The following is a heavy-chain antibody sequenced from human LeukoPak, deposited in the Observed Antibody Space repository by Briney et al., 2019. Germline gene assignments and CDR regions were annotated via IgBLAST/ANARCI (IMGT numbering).Heavy chain of an antibody. J-gene: IGHJ5*02. D-gene: IGHD3-10*01. CDR2: ISYDGSNK. V-gene: IGHV3-30*04. CDR1: GFTFSSYA. CDR3: ARDGVLWFGEFALSNWFDP. Sequence: GGSLRLSCAASGFTFSSYAMHWVRQAPGKGLEWVAVISYDGSNKYYADSVKGRFTISRDNSKNTLYLQMNSLIAEDTAVYYCARDGVLWFGEFALSNWFDPWGQGTLVTVSS.